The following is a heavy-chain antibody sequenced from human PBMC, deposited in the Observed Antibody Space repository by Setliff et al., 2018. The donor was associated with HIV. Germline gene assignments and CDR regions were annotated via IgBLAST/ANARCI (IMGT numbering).Heavy chain of an antibody. Sequence: PSETLSLTCNVSGGSISGYFWTWIRQPAGKGLEWIGRIYTSGSTNYNPSLKSRLSMSIDTSKNHFSLRLTSVTAADTAVYYCARDLPELTGRSFDPWGQGTLVTVSS. CDR2: IYTSGST. CDR1: GGSISGYF. CDR3: ARDLPELTGRSFDP. V-gene: IGHV4-4*07. J-gene: IGHJ5*02. D-gene: IGHD7-27*01.